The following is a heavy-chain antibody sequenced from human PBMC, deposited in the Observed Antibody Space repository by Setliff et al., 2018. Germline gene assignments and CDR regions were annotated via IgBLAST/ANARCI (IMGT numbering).Heavy chain of an antibody. CDR1: GGSVSNSGFF. Sequence: PSETLSLTCTVSGGSVSNSGFFWGWLRQAPGKGLEWIGNIYDSGSSNYNASLKSRLIITRDTSKSQISLKLTSVTAADTAVYYCGRGFSRIEGWGNWFDPWGQGILVTVSS. CDR2: IYDSGSS. CDR3: GRGFSRIEGWGNWFDP. V-gene: IGHV4-39*01. D-gene: IGHD2-15*01. J-gene: IGHJ5*02.